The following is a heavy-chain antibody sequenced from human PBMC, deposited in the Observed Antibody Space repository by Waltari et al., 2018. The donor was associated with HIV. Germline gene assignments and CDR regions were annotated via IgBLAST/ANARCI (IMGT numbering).Heavy chain of an antibody. V-gene: IGHV1-69*13. J-gene: IGHJ1*01. D-gene: IGHD3-22*01. CDR3: ATYFFDSSGWGVGPLEH. CDR2: IIPLFGRS. Sequence: QVQLQQSGPEVKRPGSSVKVSCRASRGTFDSYGISWMRQAPGKGLEWKGGIIPLFGRSNLERKFQGRIRFSADEGANTAFVELSGLKSDDTAVYFCATYFFDSSGWGVGPLEHWGQGTPIIVSS. CDR1: RGTFDSYG.